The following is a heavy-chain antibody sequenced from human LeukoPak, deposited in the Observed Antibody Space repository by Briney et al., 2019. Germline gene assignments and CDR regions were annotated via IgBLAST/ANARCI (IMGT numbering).Heavy chain of an antibody. CDR3: TRGGWYYYDSSGYLDY. CDR1: GFTFGDYA. J-gene: IGHJ4*02. V-gene: IGHV3-49*03. Sequence: GRSLRLSCTASGFTFGDYAMSWFRQAPGEELEWVGFIRSKAYGGTTEYAASVKGRFTISRDDSKSIAYLQMNSLKTEDTAVYYCTRGGWYYYDSSGYLDYWGQGTLVTVSS. D-gene: IGHD3-22*01. CDR2: IRSKAYGGTT.